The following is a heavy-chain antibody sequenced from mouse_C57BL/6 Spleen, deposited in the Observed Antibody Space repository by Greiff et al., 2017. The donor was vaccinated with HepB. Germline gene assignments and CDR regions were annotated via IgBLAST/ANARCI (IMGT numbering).Heavy chain of an antibody. CDR3: AIYYGNYDAMDY. Sequence: QVQLQQPGAELVKPGASVKVSCKASGYTFTSYWMHWVKQRPGHGLEWIGRIHPSDSDTNYNQKFKGKATLTVDKSSSTAYMQLSILTSEDAAVYYCAIYYGNYDAMDYWGHGTSVTVAS. D-gene: IGHD2-1*01. J-gene: IGHJ4*01. CDR2: IHPSDSDT. V-gene: IGHV1-74*01. CDR1: GYTFTSYW.